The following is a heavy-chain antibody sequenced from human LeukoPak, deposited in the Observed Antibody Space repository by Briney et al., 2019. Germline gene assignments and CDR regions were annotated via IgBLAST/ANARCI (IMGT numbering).Heavy chain of an antibody. V-gene: IGHV3-30*02. CDR1: GFTFSSYG. Sequence: TGGSLRLSCAASGFTFSSYGMHWVRQAPGKGLEWVAVIWYDGNNKYYADSVKGRFTISRDNSKNTLYLQMNSLRAEDTAVYYCAKELRGYSYGLRNNWFDPWGQGTLVTVSS. D-gene: IGHD5-18*01. CDR2: IWYDGNNK. J-gene: IGHJ5*02. CDR3: AKELRGYSYGLRNNWFDP.